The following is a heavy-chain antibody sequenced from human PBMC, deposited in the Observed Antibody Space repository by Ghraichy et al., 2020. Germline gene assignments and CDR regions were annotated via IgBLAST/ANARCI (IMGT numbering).Heavy chain of an antibody. CDR3: AHKLYDFWSGTRNPFDI. J-gene: IGHJ3*02. V-gene: IGHV2-5*01. D-gene: IGHD3-3*01. Sequence: SGPTLVKPTQTLTLTSTFSGFSLSTSGVGVGWIRQPPGKALEWLALIYWNDDKRYSPSLKSRLTITKDTSKNQVVLTMTNMDPVDTATYYCAHKLYDFWSGTRNPFDIGGQGTMVTVSS. CDR1: GFSLSTSGVG. CDR2: IYWNDDK.